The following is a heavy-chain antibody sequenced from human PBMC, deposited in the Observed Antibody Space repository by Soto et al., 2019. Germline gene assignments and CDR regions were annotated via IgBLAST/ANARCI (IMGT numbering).Heavy chain of an antibody. V-gene: IGHV5-10-1*01. D-gene: IGHD6-6*01. J-gene: IGHJ6*02. CDR3: ARGGSSSLYYYYGMDV. CDR1: GYSFTSYW. Sequence: GESLKISCKGSGYSFTSYWISWVRQMPGKGLEWMGRIDPSDSYTNYSPSFQGHVTISADKSISTAYLQWSSLKASDTAMYYCARGGSSSLYYYYGMDVCGQGTTVTVSS. CDR2: IDPSDSYT.